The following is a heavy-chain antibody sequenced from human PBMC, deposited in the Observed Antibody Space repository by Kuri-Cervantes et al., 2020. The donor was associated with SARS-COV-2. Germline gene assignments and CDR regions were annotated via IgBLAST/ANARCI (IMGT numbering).Heavy chain of an antibody. Sequence: SETLSLTCTVSGASMDNSYWSWIRQPPGKGLEWIGYLDTNGDTNDIPSLKPRVSMSVDRTSEKFSLRLTSVSAADTDVYYCARGSAWHAFWGQGTLVTVSS. CDR3: ARGSAWHAF. CDR1: GASMDNSY. CDR2: LDTNGDT. V-gene: IGHV4-4*09. D-gene: IGHD3-10*01. J-gene: IGHJ4*02.